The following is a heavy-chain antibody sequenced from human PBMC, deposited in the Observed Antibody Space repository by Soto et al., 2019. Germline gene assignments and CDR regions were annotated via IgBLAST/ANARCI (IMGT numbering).Heavy chain of an antibody. Sequence: GGSLRLSCAASGFTFNTYAMNLVRQAPGKGLEWVSSISSDSVYMYYADSVQGRFSISRDNAKHSLYLQMNDLRAEDTAAYYYRGHYDFDVFVPEYWGQGTLVTVFS. CDR3: RGHYDFDVFVPEY. V-gene: IGHV3-21*01. CDR1: GFTFNTYA. D-gene: IGHD3-22*01. J-gene: IGHJ4*02. CDR2: ISSDSVYM.